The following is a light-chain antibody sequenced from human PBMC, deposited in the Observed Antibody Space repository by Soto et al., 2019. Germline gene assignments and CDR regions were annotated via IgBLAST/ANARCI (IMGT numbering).Light chain of an antibody. CDR2: KAS. Sequence: DIQMTQSPSTLSASVGDRVTITCRASQSISSWLAWYQQKPGKAPKLLIYKASTLKSGVPSRFSGSGSGTEFTLTISSLQSEDFAVYYCQQYNNWPPITFGQGTRLE. CDR1: QSISSW. J-gene: IGKJ5*01. CDR3: QQYNNWPPIT. V-gene: IGKV1-5*03.